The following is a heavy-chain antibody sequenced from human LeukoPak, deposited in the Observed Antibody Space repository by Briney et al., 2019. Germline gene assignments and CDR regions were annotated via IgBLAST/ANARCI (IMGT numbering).Heavy chain of an antibody. J-gene: IGHJ4*02. V-gene: IGHV3-30*02. D-gene: IGHD6-19*01. CDR3: AKQAVAASSGLDY. CDR1: GFTFSSYR. Sequence: GGSLRLSCAASGFTFSSYRMHWVRQAPGKGLEWVAFIRYDGSNKYYADSVKGRFTISRDNSKNTLYLQMNSLRAEDTAVYYCAKQAVAASSGLDYWGQGTLVTVSS. CDR2: IRYDGSNK.